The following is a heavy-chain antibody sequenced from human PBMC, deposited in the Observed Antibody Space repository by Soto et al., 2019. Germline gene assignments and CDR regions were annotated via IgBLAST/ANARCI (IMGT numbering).Heavy chain of an antibody. CDR2: ISGSGGST. CDR1: GFTFSSYA. Sequence: GGSLRLSCAASGFTFSSYAMSWVRQAPGKGLEWVSAISGSGGSTYYADSVKGRFTISRDNSKNTLYLQMNSLRAEDTAVYYCAKAGVALRYFDWLGYYFDYWGQGTLVTVSS. V-gene: IGHV3-23*01. CDR3: AKAGVALRYFDWLGYYFDY. J-gene: IGHJ4*02. D-gene: IGHD3-9*01.